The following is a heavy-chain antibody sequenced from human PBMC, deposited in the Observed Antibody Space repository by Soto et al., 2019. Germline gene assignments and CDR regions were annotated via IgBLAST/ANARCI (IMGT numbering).Heavy chain of an antibody. CDR2: ISYDGSNK. J-gene: IGHJ6*02. D-gene: IGHD3-3*01. CDR1: GFTFSSYG. V-gene: IGHV3-30*18. CDR3: AKDSSRYDFWSGFLGYYYGMDV. Sequence: QVQLVESGGGVVQPGRSLRLSCAASGFTFSSYGMHWVRQAPGKGLEWVAVISYDGSNKYYADSVKGRFTISRDNSKNTLYLQMNSLRAEDTAVYYCAKDSSRYDFWSGFLGYYYGMDVWGQGTTVTVSS.